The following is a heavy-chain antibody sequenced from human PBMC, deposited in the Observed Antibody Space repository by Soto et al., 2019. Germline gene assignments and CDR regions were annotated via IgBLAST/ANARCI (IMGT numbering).Heavy chain of an antibody. CDR1: GGTFSSYA. CDR2: IIPIFGTA. CDR3: ERGYWFGELLATATYFDY. Sequence: SVKVSCKASGGTFSSYAISWVRQAPGQELEWMGGIIPIFGTANYAQKFQGRVTITEDESTSTAYMEVSSLRTEDTAVYYCERGYWFGELLATATYFDYWGQGTLVTVSS. J-gene: IGHJ4*02. D-gene: IGHD3-10*01. V-gene: IGHV1-69*13.